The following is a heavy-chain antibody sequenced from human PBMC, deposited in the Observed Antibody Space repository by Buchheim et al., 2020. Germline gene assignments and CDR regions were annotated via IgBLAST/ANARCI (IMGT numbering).Heavy chain of an antibody. CDR2: IDWDDDK. J-gene: IGHJ6*02. Sequence: QVTLKESGPALAKPTQTLTLTCTFSGFSLSTSGMRVSWIRQPPGKALEWLARIDWDDDKFYSTSLKTRLTISRDASKTQVVLTMTNMDPVDTATYYCARISGSPYYYGMDVWGQGTT. CDR3: ARISGSPYYYGMDV. D-gene: IGHD1-26*01. CDR1: GFSLSTSGMR. V-gene: IGHV2-70*04.